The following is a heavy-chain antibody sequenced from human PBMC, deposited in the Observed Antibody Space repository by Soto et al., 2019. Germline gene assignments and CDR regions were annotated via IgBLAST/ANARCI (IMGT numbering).Heavy chain of an antibody. V-gene: IGHV4-59*01. J-gene: IGHJ4*02. Sequence: QVQLQESGPGLVRPSETLSLTCTFPGASITYYYWSWIRQPPGKGLEWIGYVYHSGSTNYDPSLKSRVTISLDTSKNQFSLQLTSVTAADTAVYYCATGQFYYGSEYWGRGTLVTVSS. D-gene: IGHD3-10*01. CDR2: VYHSGST. CDR1: GASITYYY. CDR3: ATGQFYYGSEY.